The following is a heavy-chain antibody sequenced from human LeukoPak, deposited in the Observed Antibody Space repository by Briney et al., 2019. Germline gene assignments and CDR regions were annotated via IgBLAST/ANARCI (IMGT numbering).Heavy chain of an antibody. CDR3: ATEAYYYSIGPDFDY. J-gene: IGHJ4*02. D-gene: IGHD3-22*01. CDR1: GGSISSSNW. CDR2: IYHAGNT. V-gene: IGHV4-4*02. Sequence: SETPSLTCAVSGGSISSSNWWTWVGPPPGKGLEWIGEIYHAGNTNYNPSLKSRGTISVNKSKNQFSLKLTSVTAADTAVYYCATEAYYYSIGPDFDYWGQGTLVTVSS.